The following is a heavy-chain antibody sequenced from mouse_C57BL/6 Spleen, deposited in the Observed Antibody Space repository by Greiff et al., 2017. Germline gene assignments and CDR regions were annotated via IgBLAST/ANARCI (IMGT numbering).Heavy chain of an antibody. V-gene: IGHV2-9-1*01. CDR1: GFSLTSYA. J-gene: IGHJ1*03. Sequence: VMLVESGPGLVAPSQSLSITCTVSGFSLTSYAISWVRQPPGKGLEWLGVIWTGGGTNYNSALKSRLSISKDNSKSQVFLKMNSLQTDDTARYYCARVSNYVRYWCFDVWGTGTTVTVSS. CDR3: ARVSNYVRYWCFDV. D-gene: IGHD2-5*01. CDR2: IWTGGGT.